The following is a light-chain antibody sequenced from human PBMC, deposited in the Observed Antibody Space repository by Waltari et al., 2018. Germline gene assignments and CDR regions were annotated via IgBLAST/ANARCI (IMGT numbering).Light chain of an antibody. V-gene: IGKV1-33*01. J-gene: IGKJ4*01. CDR2: DAS. CDR1: QDIRKN. CDR3: QQYANLPLT. Sequence: DIQLTASPSSLSASEGDRVTITCQASQDIRKNCNWVQQKPGQAPQVIICDASNSQEAVPSRFSGSGSGKDFAFTISSLQPADIGTYFCQQYANLPLTFGGETRVEIK.